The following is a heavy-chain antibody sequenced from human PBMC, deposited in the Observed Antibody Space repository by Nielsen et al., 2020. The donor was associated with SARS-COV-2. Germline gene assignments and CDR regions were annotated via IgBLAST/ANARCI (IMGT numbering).Heavy chain of an antibody. CDR2: MNPNSGNT. Sequence: SVKVSCKASVYTFTRYFLNWVRQATGQVLEWMGWMNPNSGNTGYAQKFQGRVTMTRNTSISTAYMELSSLRSEDTAVYYCARHNSPTIFGVVIETSGMDVWGQGTTVTVSS. J-gene: IGHJ6*02. D-gene: IGHD3-3*01. CDR3: ARHNSPTIFGVVIETSGMDV. V-gene: IGHV1-8*01. CDR1: VYTFTRYF.